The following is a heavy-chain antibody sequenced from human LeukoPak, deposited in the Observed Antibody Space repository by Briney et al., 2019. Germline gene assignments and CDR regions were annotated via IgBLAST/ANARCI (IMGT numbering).Heavy chain of an antibody. V-gene: IGHV3-23*01. D-gene: IGHD2-15*01. CDR3: AGSYYLLRFDY. CDR1: GFTFSSYA. CDR2: ISGSGGST. J-gene: IGHJ4*02. Sequence: GXSLRLSCAASGFTFSSYAMSWVRQAPGKGLEWVSAISGSGGSTYYAGSVKGRFTISRDNSKNTLYLQMNSLRAEDTAVYYCAGSYYLLRFDYWGQGTLVTVSS.